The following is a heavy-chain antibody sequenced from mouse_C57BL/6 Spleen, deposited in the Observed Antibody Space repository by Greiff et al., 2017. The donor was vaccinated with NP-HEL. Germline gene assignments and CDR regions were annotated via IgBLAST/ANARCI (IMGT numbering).Heavy chain of an antibody. CDR3: ARGNGLRRFDY. CDR2: INPNNGGT. Sequence: EVQLHQSGPELVKPGASVKISCKASGYTFTDYYMNWVKQSHGKSLEWIGDINPNNGGTSYNQKFKGKATLTVDKSSSTAYMELRSLTSEDSAVYYCARGNGLRRFDYWGQGTTLTVSS. D-gene: IGHD2-4*01. CDR1: GYTFTDYY. V-gene: IGHV1-26*01. J-gene: IGHJ2*01.